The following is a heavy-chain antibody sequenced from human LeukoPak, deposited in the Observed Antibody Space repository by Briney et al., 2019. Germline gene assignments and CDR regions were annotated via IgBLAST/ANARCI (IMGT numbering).Heavy chain of an antibody. CDR2: IIPIFGIA. D-gene: IGHD6-19*01. CDR3: ARDSSSSGDAFDI. V-gene: IGHV1-69*04. CDR1: GGAFSSYA. J-gene: IGHJ3*02. Sequence: SVKVSCKASGGAFSSYAISWVRQAPGQGLEWMGRIIPIFGIANYAQKFQGRVTITADKSTSTAYMELSSLRSEDMAVYYCARDSSSSGDAFDIWGQGTMVTVSS.